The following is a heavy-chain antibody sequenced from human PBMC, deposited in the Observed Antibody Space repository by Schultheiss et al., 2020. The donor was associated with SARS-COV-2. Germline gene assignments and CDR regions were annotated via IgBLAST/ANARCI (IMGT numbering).Heavy chain of an antibody. D-gene: IGHD6-6*01. V-gene: IGHV3-23*01. Sequence: GGSLRLSCAASGFDFSGYSMNWVRQAPGKGLEWVSAISGSGGSTYYADSVKGRFTISRDNSKNSLYLQMNSLRAEDTAVYYCARDPSLDHSSSHYPWGQGTLVTVSS. CDR2: ISGSGGST. CDR3: ARDPSLDHSSSHYP. CDR1: GFDFSGYS. J-gene: IGHJ5*02.